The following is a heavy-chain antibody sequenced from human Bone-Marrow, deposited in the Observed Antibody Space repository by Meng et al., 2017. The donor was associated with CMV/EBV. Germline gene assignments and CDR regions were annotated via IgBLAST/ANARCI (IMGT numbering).Heavy chain of an antibody. CDR3: ASSNYYDSSSYSLFDAFDI. CDR2: IYHSGST. CDR1: GGSISSSNW. Sequence: SETLSLTCAVSGGSISSSNWWSWVRQPPGKGLEWIGEIYHSGSTNYNPSLKSRVTISVDKSKNQFSLKLSSVTAADTAVYYCASSNYYDSSSYSLFDAFDIWGQGTMVTVSS. V-gene: IGHV4-4*02. J-gene: IGHJ3*02. D-gene: IGHD3-22*01.